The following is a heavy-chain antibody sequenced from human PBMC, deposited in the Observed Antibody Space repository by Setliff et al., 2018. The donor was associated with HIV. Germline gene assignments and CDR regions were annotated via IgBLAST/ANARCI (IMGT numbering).Heavy chain of an antibody. CDR1: GGSFSGSFSPYY. J-gene: IGHJ4*02. CDR2: INHSGST. Sequence: SETLSLTCAVYGGSFSGSFSPYYWNWIRQPPGKGLEWIGEINHSGSTNYNPSLKSRVTISVDTSKNQFSLKLNSVTAADTAVYYCARGDVWLYYETNVYSRAYYFDHWGQGTLVTVSS. V-gene: IGHV4-34*01. D-gene: IGHD3-16*01. CDR3: ARGDVWLYYETNVYSRAYYFDH.